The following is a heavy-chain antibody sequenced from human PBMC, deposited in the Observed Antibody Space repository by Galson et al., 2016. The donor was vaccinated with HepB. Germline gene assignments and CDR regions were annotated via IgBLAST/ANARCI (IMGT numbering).Heavy chain of an antibody. CDR3: AREPVRLDDLLTGPPKNPDY. V-gene: IGHV3-33*01. D-gene: IGHD3-9*01. CDR1: GFTFSSYG. Sequence: SLRLSCAASGFTFSSYGMHWVRQAPGKGLEWLAGIWNDGSNKYYVDSVEGRFTISRDNSKNTLYLQMHSLRAEDTAVYFCAREPVRLDDLLTGPPKNPDYWGQGTLVTVSS. J-gene: IGHJ4*02. CDR2: IWNDGSNK.